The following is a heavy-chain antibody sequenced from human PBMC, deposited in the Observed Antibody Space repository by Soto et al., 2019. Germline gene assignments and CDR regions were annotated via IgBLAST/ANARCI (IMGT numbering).Heavy chain of an antibody. J-gene: IGHJ1*01. D-gene: IGHD1-26*01. Sequence: EVQLLESGGGLIQPGGSLRLSCAASGFTLSSYAMGWVRQAPGKGLEWLSSISASGGNTYYADSVKGRFTISRDTSRNTLSLQIDGLRADDTAVYYCAKDPRTGASAAEYFQHWGQGTLVTVSS. CDR3: AKDPRTGASAAEYFQH. CDR1: GFTLSSYA. CDR2: ISASGGNT. V-gene: IGHV3-23*01.